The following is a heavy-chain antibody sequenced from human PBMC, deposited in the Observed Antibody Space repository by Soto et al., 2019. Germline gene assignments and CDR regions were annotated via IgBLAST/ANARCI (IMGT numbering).Heavy chain of an antibody. CDR3: EKKAPSGRDSQYLDN. J-gene: IGHJ4*02. V-gene: IGHV3-23*01. Sequence: PGGSLRLSCGASGFTFSSYSMSCVRQAPWTGLEWISGFRTGADDATTYYADSVKGRFTISRDTSKNMLFLQMNSLRAEDTAIYYFEKKAPSGRDSQYLDNWGQGTLVAGS. CDR2: FRTGADDATT. CDR1: GFTFSSYS. D-gene: IGHD3-22*01.